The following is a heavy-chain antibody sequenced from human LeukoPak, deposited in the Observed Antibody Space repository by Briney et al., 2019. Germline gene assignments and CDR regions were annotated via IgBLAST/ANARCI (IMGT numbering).Heavy chain of an antibody. CDR3: AKDRRTYCSSTSCSLFDY. CDR2: IRYDGSNR. D-gene: IGHD2-2*01. CDR1: GFTFSSYG. Sequence: AGGSLRLSCAASGFTFSSYGMHWVRQAPGKGLEWVAFIRYDGSNRYYADSVKGRFTISRDNSKNTLYLQMNSLRAEDTAVYYCAKDRRTYCSSTSCSLFDYWGQGTLVTVSS. V-gene: IGHV3-30*02. J-gene: IGHJ4*02.